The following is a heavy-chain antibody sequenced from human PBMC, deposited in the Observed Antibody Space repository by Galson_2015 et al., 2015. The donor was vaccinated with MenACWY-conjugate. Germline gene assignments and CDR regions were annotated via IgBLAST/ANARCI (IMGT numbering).Heavy chain of an antibody. Sequence: SLRLSCAASGFTFSSYGMHWVRQAPGKGLEWVAVISYDGSNKYYADSVKGRFTISRDNSKNTLYLQMNSLRAEDTAVYYCAKSGGSCYPDECYYYYMDVWGKGTTVTVSS. CDR3: AKSGGSCYPDECYYYYMDV. D-gene: IGHD2-15*01. CDR1: GFTFSSYG. V-gene: IGHV3-30*18. CDR2: ISYDGSNK. J-gene: IGHJ6*03.